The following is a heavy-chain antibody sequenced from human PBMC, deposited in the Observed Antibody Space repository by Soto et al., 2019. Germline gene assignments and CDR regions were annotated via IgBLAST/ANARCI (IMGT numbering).Heavy chain of an antibody. J-gene: IGHJ6*04. V-gene: IGHV1-18*04. CDR3: ARENYVFWGGYDRHQYHSYGRDV. CDR2: ISAYNGNT. Sequence: ASVKVSCKASGYTFTSYGISWVRQAPGQGLEWMGWISAYNGNTNYAQKLQGRVTMTTDTSTSTAYMELRSLRSDDTAVYYCARENYVFWGGYDRHQYHSYGRDVGGKGHTVTVHS. CDR1: GYTFTSYG. D-gene: IGHD3-3*01.